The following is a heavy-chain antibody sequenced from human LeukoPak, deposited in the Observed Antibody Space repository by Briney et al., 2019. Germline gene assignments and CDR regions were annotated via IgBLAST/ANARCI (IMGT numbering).Heavy chain of an antibody. D-gene: IGHD1-1*01. Sequence: GGSLRLSCAASGFTFSSYTIHWIRQAPGKGLEWVSSISGSNSYIFYADSVKGRFTVSRDNAKDSLYLQMNSLRAEDTAVYCCARALTTLTYEGYWGQGTLVTVSS. CDR3: ARALTTLTYEGY. CDR1: GFTFSSYT. J-gene: IGHJ4*02. V-gene: IGHV3-21*01. CDR2: ISGSNSYI.